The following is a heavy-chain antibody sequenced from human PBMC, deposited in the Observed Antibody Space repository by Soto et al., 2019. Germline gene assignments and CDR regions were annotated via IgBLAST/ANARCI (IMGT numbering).Heavy chain of an antibody. V-gene: IGHV4-4*02. CDR3: ARPLRLSGNYQLLAFDI. CDR2: IYHSGST. Sequence: QVQLQESGPGLVKPSGTLSLTCAVSGGSISSSNWWSWVRQPPGKGLEWIGEIYHSGSTNYNPSLKSRVTISADKSKNQFSLKLSSVTAADTAVYYCARPLRLSGNYQLLAFDIWGQGTMVTVSS. D-gene: IGHD1-26*01. CDR1: GGSISSSNW. J-gene: IGHJ3*02.